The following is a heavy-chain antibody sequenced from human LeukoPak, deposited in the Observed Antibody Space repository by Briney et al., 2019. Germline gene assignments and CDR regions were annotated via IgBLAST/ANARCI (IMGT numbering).Heavy chain of an antibody. Sequence: TGGSLRLSCAASGFTFSSYAMSWVRQAPGKGLEWVSAISGSGGSTYYADSVKGRFTISRDNSKNTLYLQMNSLRAEDTAVYYCAKSSRSSSALYYYYYYMDVWGKGTTVTVSS. D-gene: IGHD6-6*01. CDR2: ISGSGGST. V-gene: IGHV3-23*01. CDR3: AKSSRSSSALYYYYYYMDV. J-gene: IGHJ6*03. CDR1: GFTFSSYA.